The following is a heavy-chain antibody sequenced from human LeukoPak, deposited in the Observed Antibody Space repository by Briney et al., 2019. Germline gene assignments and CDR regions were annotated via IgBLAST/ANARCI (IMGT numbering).Heavy chain of an antibody. CDR3: ARGMQVNYYDSSGYYYIGNWLDP. V-gene: IGHV1-8*01. D-gene: IGHD3-22*01. J-gene: IGHJ5*02. CDR2: MNPNSGNT. Sequence: ASVKVSCKASGYSFTSYDINWVRQATGQGLEWMGWMNPNSGNTGYAQKFQGRVTITRNTSISTAYMELSSLRSEDTAVYYCARGMQVNYYDSSGYYYIGNWLDPWGQGTLVTVSS. CDR1: GYSFTSYD.